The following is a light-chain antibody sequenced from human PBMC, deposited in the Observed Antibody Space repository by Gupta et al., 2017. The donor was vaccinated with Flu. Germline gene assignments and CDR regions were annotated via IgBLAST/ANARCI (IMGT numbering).Light chain of an antibody. CDR1: QSISRY. J-gene: IGKJ4*01. Sequence: EIVLTHSPSTMSLSPGERATLSCRASQSISRYLVWYQQKPGQAPRLLIYDASNRATGIPARFSGSGSGTDFTLTISSLEPEDFAVYYCQHRSSWPLTFGGGTKVEIK. CDR3: QHRSSWPLT. CDR2: DAS. V-gene: IGKV3-11*01.